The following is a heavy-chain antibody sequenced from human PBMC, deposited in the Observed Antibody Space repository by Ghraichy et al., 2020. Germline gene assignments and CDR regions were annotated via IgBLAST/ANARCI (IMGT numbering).Heavy chain of an antibody. Sequence: GGSLRLSCAASGFTVSSNYMSWVRQAPGKGLEWVSVIYSGGSTYYADSVKGRFTISRDNSKNTLYLQMNSLRAEDTAVYYCARDTLWDDYGDQRGAFDIWGQGTMVTVSS. CDR1: GFTVSSNY. V-gene: IGHV3-53*01. CDR3: ARDTLWDDYGDQRGAFDI. D-gene: IGHD4-17*01. CDR2: IYSGGST. J-gene: IGHJ3*02.